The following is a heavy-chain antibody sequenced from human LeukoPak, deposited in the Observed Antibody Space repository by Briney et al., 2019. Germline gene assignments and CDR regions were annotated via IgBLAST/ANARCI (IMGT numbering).Heavy chain of an antibody. D-gene: IGHD3-16*01. CDR2: VMSGRGST. J-gene: IGHJ4*02. CDR3: ARERRGSYYAFES. Sequence: GGSLRLSCAVSGFSVSDYSISWIRLSPGKGLEWISYVMSGRGSTNYADSVKGRFTISRDNAKNSVALQLDGLRADDTAVYFCARERRGSYYAFESWGQGTLVTVSS. CDR1: GFSVSDYS. V-gene: IGHV3-11*05.